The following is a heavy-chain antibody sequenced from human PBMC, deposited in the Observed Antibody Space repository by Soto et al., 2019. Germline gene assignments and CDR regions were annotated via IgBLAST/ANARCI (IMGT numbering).Heavy chain of an antibody. CDR1: GLLFGRYW. V-gene: IGHV3-74*01. D-gene: IGHD6-13*01. Sequence: LYCEASGLLFGRYWMRWVRQAPGKGLLGVSHINSDGSSTSDAYAVKGRFTISRDNAKNTLYLQMNSLRAKDKAVYYCARETHDSGQLVSQFAYWAQGPLVT. CDR3: ARETHDSGQLVSQFAY. J-gene: IGHJ4*02. CDR2: INSDGSST.